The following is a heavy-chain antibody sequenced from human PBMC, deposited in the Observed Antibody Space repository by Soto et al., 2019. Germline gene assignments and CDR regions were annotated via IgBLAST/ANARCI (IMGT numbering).Heavy chain of an antibody. CDR1: GFTFSSYA. Sequence: EVQLLESGGGLVQPGGSLRLSCAASGFTFSSYAMNWVRQAPGKGLEWVSVISGSGGSTYYADSVKGRFTISRDNFKNTLYLQMNSLRAEDTAVYYCASRSSGWDFDYWGQGTLVTVSS. CDR2: ISGSGGST. V-gene: IGHV3-23*01. J-gene: IGHJ4*02. CDR3: ASRSSGWDFDY. D-gene: IGHD6-19*01.